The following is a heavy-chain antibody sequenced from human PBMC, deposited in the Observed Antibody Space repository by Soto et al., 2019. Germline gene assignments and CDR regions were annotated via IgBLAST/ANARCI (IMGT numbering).Heavy chain of an antibody. CDR1: GYTLTELS. CDR2: FDPEDGET. Sequence: ASVKVSCKVSGYTLTELSMHWVRQAPGKGLEWMGGFDPEDGETIYAQKFQGRVTMTEDTSTDTAYMELSSLRSEDTAVYYCATDQGYCSSTSCRKYYYYYYGMDVWGQGTTVTVSS. D-gene: IGHD2-2*01. V-gene: IGHV1-24*01. CDR3: ATDQGYCSSTSCRKYYYYYYGMDV. J-gene: IGHJ6*02.